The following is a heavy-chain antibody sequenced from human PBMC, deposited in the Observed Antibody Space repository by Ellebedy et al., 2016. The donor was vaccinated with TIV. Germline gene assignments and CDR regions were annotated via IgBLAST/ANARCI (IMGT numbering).Heavy chain of an antibody. D-gene: IGHD3-10*01. V-gene: IGHV4-39*07. Sequence: SETLSLXXTVSGGSISSSSYYWGWIRQPPGKGLEWIGEINHSGSTNYNPSLKSRVTISVDTSKNQFSLKLSSVTAADTAVYYCARSRGYYFDYWGQGTLVTVSS. J-gene: IGHJ4*02. CDR2: INHSGST. CDR3: ARSRGYYFDY. CDR1: GGSISSSSYY.